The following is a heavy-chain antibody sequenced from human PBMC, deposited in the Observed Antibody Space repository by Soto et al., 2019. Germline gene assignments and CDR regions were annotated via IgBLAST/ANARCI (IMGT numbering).Heavy chain of an antibody. D-gene: IGHD3-10*01. CDR2: MYHDGIT. CDR3: ARGALWFGAHPYDMDV. V-gene: IGHV4-4*02. Sequence: QVQLQESGPGLVKPSGTLSLTCAVSGGSISSGNWWTWVRQPPGKGLEWIGEMYHDGITNYNPSLKSRVSISVDKSKNQFSLKLSSVTAADTAVYYCARGALWFGAHPYDMDVWGQGTTVTVSS. CDR1: GGSISSGNW. J-gene: IGHJ6*02.